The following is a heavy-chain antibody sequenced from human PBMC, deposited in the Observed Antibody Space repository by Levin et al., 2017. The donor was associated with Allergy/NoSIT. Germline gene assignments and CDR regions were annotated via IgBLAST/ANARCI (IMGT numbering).Heavy chain of an antibody. Sequence: GESLKISCAASGFTVSSNYMSWVRQAPGKGLECVSIIYSGGSTFYADSLKGRFTISRDNSKNTLYLQMNSLRAEDTAVYYCARSSSSYFCDYWGQGTLVTVSS. CDR3: ARSSSSYFCDY. D-gene: IGHD6-6*01. J-gene: IGHJ4*02. CDR1: GFTVSSNY. V-gene: IGHV3-53*01. CDR2: IYSGGST.